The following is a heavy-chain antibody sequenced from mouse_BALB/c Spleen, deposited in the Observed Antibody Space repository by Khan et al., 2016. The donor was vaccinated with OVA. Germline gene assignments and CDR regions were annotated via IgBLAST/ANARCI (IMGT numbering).Heavy chain of an antibody. CDR2: VNPNTDNI. CDR1: GYSFTLYY. Sequence: VRLQQSGPDLVKPGASVKISCKASGYSFTLYYMSWVKQSHGKSLEWIGRVNPNTDNINYNQEFKGKAILTVDKSSNTAYMELRSLTSEDSAVYCCARVYDFVASGGQGTLVTVS. J-gene: IGHJ3*01. D-gene: IGHD2-14*01. V-gene: IGHV1-26*01. CDR3: ARVYDFVAS.